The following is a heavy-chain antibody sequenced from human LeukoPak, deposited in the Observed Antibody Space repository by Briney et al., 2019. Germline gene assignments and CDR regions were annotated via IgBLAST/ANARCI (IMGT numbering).Heavy chain of an antibody. D-gene: IGHD6-19*01. J-gene: IGHJ4*02. CDR2: ISSSSSTI. CDR1: GFTFSSYS. V-gene: IGHV3-48*02. CDR3: ARDEIAYRSGWSVH. Sequence: PGGSLRLSCAASGFTFSSYSMNWVRQAPGKGLEWVSYISSSSSTIYYADSVKGRFTISRDNAKNSLYLQMNSLRDEDTAVYYCARDEIAYRSGWSVHWGQGTLVTVSS.